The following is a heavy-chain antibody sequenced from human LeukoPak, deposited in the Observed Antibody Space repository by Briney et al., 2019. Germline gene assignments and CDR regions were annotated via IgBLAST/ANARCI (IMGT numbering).Heavy chain of an antibody. J-gene: IGHJ4*02. D-gene: IGHD3-16*02. CDR2: LNPNSGGT. Sequence: GASVKVSCKASGYTFTGYYMHWVRQAPGQGREWMGWLNPNSGGTNYAQKFQGRVTMTRDTSISTAYMELSRLRSDDTAVYYCARAPATYDYVWGSYRAYYFDYWGQGTLVTVSS. CDR1: GYTFTGYY. CDR3: ARAPATYDYVWGSYRAYYFDY. V-gene: IGHV1-2*02.